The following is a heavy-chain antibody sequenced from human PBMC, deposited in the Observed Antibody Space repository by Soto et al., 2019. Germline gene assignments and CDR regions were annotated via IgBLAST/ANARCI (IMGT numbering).Heavy chain of an antibody. CDR1: GYTLNNYA. J-gene: IGHJ5*02. CDR2: INAGNGNT. D-gene: IGHD2-8*01. CDR3: ARGLRDIVTMVYGDWFDP. Sequence: QVQLVQSGAEVKKPGASVKVSCKASGYTLNNYAMHWVRQAPGQRLEWMGWINAGNGNTKYSQKFKGRVASTTDTSANTAYMELSSLTSEDTAVYYCARGLRDIVTMVYGDWFDPWGQGTLVTVSS. V-gene: IGHV1-3*01.